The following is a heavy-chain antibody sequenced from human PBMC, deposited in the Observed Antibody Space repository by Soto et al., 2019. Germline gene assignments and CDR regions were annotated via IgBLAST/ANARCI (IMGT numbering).Heavy chain of an antibody. CDR2: IGGSGGST. Sequence: PGGSLRLSCAASGFTFSSYAMSWVRQAPGKGLEWVSAIGGSGGSTYYADSVKGRFTISRDNSKYTLYLQMNSLRAEDTAVYYCAKAGYYDTSGSKGFDYWGQGTLVTSPQ. CDR1: GFTFSSYA. V-gene: IGHV3-23*01. D-gene: IGHD3-22*01. J-gene: IGHJ4*02. CDR3: AKAGYYDTSGSKGFDY.